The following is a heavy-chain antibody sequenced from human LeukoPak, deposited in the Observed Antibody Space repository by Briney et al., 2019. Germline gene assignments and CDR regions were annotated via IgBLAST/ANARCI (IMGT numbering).Heavy chain of an antibody. CDR1: GFSFSDYY. CDR3: ARHPDGSLSLDY. Sequence: PGGSLRLSCVASGFSFSDYYMSWIRQAPGKGLEWVSYISRSGSHTTYADSVTGRFTISRNNAKKSLHLQMNSLRAEDTAVYYCARHPDGSLSLDYWGQGTLVTVSS. CDR2: ISRSGSHT. V-gene: IGHV3-11*03. D-gene: IGHD1-26*01. J-gene: IGHJ4*02.